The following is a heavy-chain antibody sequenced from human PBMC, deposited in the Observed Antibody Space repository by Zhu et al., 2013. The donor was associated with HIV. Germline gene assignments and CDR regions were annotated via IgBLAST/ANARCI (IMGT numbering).Heavy chain of an antibody. CDR3: ARGAAAGFCPTVTCTVDMDV. D-gene: IGHD3-3*01. Sequence: QSGTEMKRPGTSVKVSCRPSGYRFTAYYIHWVRQAPGKGIEWMGWINPKNGGTKLAQTFRDRISVTRDTSISTAYLEVKTLRSDDSALYFCARGAAAGFCPTVTCTVDMDVWGQGTTVTVSS. CDR1: GYRFTAYY. J-gene: IGHJ6*02. CDR2: INPKNGGT. V-gene: IGHV1-2*02.